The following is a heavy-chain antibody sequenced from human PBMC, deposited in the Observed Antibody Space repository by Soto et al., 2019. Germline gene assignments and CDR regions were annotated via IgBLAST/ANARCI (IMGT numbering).Heavy chain of an antibody. CDR3: ARCGDSSLGDAFDI. J-gene: IGHJ3*02. D-gene: IGHD6-13*01. Sequence: ASVKVSCKASGYTFTSYAMNWVRQAPGQGLEWMGWINTNTGNPTYAQGFTGRFVFSLDTSVSTAYLQICSLKAEDTAVYYCARCGDSSLGDAFDISGPATMVTV. CDR1: GYTFTSYA. V-gene: IGHV7-4-1*01. CDR2: INTNTGNP.